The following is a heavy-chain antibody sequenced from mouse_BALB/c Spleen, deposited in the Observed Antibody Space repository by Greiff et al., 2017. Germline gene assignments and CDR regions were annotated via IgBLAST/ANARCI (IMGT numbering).Heavy chain of an antibody. CDR2: ISSGSSTI. D-gene: IGHD2-1*01. J-gene: IGHJ2*01. V-gene: IGHV5-17*02. CDR3: AREEDYGNYFDY. CDR1: GFTFSSFG. Sequence: EVMLVESGGGLVQPGGSRKLSCAASGFTFSSFGMHWVRQAPEKGLEWVAYISSGSSTIYYADTVKGRFTISRDNPKNTLFLQMTSLRSEDTAMYYCAREEDYGNYFDYWGQGTTLTVSS.